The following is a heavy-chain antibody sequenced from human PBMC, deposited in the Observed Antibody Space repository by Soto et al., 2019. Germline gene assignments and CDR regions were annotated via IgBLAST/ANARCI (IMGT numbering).Heavy chain of an antibody. CDR2: INMDGSST. Sequence: GGSLRLSCAASGCTFSGDWMHWVRQAAGKGLVWVSRINMDGSSTNYADSVKGRFTISRDNAKNTLCLQMNSLRVDDTAVYYCARGPRGLYHHDYWGQGALVTVSS. V-gene: IGHV3-74*01. D-gene: IGHD2-2*01. CDR1: GCTFSGDW. CDR3: ARGPRGLYHHDY. J-gene: IGHJ4*02.